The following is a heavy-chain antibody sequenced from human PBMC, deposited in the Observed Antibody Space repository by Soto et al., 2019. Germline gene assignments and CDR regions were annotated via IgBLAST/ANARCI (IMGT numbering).Heavy chain of an antibody. CDR1: GFTFTNAW. V-gene: IGHV3-15*01. CDR2: IKRKTDGGTT. J-gene: IGHJ4*02. CDR3: TTALTTVTTLAC. Sequence: EVQLVESGGGLVKPGGSLRLSCAASGFTFTNAWMSWVRQAPGKGLEWVGRIKRKTDGGTTDYAAPVKRRFTISRDDSTTTLYLQMNSLKTEDTAVYYCTTALTTVTTLACWGQGTLVTVSS. D-gene: IGHD4-17*01.